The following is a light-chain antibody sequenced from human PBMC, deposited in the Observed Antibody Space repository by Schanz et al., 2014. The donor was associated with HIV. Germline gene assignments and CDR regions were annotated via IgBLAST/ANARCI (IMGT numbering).Light chain of an antibody. CDR2: GAS. Sequence: EIVLTQSPGTLSLSPGERATLSCRASQSITSNYLAWYRQTPGQAPRLLIYGASSRATGIPDRFSGSGSGTDFTLTISRLEPDDFAVYFCQQYDSSPLTFGPGTKVDIK. J-gene: IGKJ3*01. CDR1: QSITSNY. V-gene: IGKV3-20*01. CDR3: QQYDSSPLT.